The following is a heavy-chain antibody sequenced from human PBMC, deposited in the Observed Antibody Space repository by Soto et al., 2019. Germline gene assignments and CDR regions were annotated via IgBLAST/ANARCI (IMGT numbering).Heavy chain of an antibody. CDR2: LSGSGVST. CDR1: GFTFSNYA. Sequence: GGSLRLSCAASGFTFSNYAMTWVRQAPGKGLEWVSALSGSGVSTYYADSVMGRFTISRDNSKNTVYLQMNSLRAEDTAVYYCAREGVRGMDVWGQGTTVTVSS. D-gene: IGHD3-16*01. CDR3: AREGVRGMDV. J-gene: IGHJ6*02. V-gene: IGHV3-23*01.